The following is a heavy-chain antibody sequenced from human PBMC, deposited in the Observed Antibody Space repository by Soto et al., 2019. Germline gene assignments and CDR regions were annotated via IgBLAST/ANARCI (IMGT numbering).Heavy chain of an antibody. CDR2: INPSGGST. D-gene: IGHD1-26*01. V-gene: IGHV1-46*01. Sequence: ASVKVSCKASGYTFTGYYMHWVRQAPGQGLEWMGIINPSGGSTSYAQKFQGRVTMTRDTSTSTVYMELSSLRSEDTAVYYCARVRVGATGYYYGMDVWGQGTTVTVSS. CDR3: ARVRVGATGYYYGMDV. J-gene: IGHJ6*02. CDR1: GYTFTGYY.